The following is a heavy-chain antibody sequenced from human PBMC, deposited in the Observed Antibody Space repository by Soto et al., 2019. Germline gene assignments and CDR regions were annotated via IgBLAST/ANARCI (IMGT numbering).Heavy chain of an antibody. CDR3: AKGQYQLLRGLYYFDY. CDR2: ISGSGGST. Sequence: HPGGSLRLSCAASGFTFSSYAMSWVRQAPGKGLEWVSAISGSGGSTYYADSVKGRFTISRDNSKNTLYLQMNSLRAEDTAVYYCAKGQYQLLRGLYYFDYWGQGTLVTVSS. J-gene: IGHJ4*02. D-gene: IGHD2-2*01. CDR1: GFTFSSYA. V-gene: IGHV3-23*01.